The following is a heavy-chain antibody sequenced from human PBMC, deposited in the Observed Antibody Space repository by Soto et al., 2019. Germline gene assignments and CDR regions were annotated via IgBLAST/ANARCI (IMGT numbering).Heavy chain of an antibody. CDR1: GFSFSSYA. D-gene: IGHD6-13*01. Sequence: PGGSLSLSCAASGFSFSSYAMSWVRQATRKGLEWVSAISGSGGSTYYADSVKGRFTISRDNSKNTLYRQMNSLRAVDTAVYYGAKGTAADYWGQGTLVTVSS. J-gene: IGHJ4*02. CDR3: AKGTAADY. CDR2: ISGSGGST. V-gene: IGHV3-23*01.